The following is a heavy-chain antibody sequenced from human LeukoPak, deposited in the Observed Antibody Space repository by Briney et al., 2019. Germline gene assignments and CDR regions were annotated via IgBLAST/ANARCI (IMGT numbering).Heavy chain of an antibody. V-gene: IGHV4-59*12. CDR3: AREAEIYAFDI. D-gene: IGHD2-15*01. J-gene: IGHJ3*02. CDR1: GGSISNYY. CDR2: IYYSGST. Sequence: SSETLSLTCTVSGGSISNYYWSWIRQPPGKVLEWIGYIYYSGSTNYNPSLKSRVTISVDTSKNQFSLKLGSVTAADTAVYYCAREAEIYAFDIWGQGTMVTVSS.